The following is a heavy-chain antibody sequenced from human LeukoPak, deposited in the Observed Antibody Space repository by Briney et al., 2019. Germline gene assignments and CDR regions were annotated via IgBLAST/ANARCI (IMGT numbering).Heavy chain of an antibody. V-gene: IGHV3-66*01. CDR3: ARDSSGWYKN. J-gene: IGHJ4*02. CDR2: IYSGGRT. CDR1: GLTDSSSY. D-gene: IGHD6-19*01. Sequence: RGSLRLSCVVSGLTDSSSYMSWVRQAPGKGLQWVSVIYSGGRTFYADSVKGRFTISRDNPKNTLYLQMNSLRVEDTAVYYCARDSSGWYKNWGQGTLVTVSS.